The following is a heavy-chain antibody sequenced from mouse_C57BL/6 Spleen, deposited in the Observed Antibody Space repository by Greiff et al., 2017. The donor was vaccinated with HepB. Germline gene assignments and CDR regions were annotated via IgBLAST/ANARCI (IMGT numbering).Heavy chain of an antibody. CDR2: IHPNSGST. CDR3: ARGVLRLHFDY. D-gene: IGHD1-1*01. V-gene: IGHV1-64*01. J-gene: IGHJ2*01. CDR1: GYTFTSYW. Sequence: VQLQQSGAELVKPGASVKLSCKASGYTFTSYWMHWVKQRPGQGLEWIGMIHPNSGSTNYNEKFKSKATLTVDKSSSTAYMQLSSLTSEDSAVYYCARGVLRLHFDYWGQGTTLTVSS.